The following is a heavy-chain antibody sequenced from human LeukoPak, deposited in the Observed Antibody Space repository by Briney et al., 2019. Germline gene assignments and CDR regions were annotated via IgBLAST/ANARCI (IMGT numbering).Heavy chain of an antibody. Sequence: PGGSLRLSCAASGFTFSSYAMSWVRQAPGKGLEWVSAISGSGGSTYYADSVKGRFAISRDNSKNTLYLQMNSLRAEDTAVYYCAKDMVRGVSADYWGQGTLVTVSS. V-gene: IGHV3-23*01. J-gene: IGHJ4*02. CDR3: AKDMVRGVSADY. D-gene: IGHD3-10*01. CDR1: GFTFSSYA. CDR2: ISGSGGST.